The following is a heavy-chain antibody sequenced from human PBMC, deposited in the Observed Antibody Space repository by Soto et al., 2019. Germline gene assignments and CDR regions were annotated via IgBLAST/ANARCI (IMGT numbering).Heavy chain of an antibody. CDR1: GGSFSGYY. D-gene: IGHD3-3*01. Sequence: KPSETLSLTCAVYGGSFSGYYWSWIRQPPGKGLEWIGEINHSGSTNYNPSLKSRVTISVDTSKNQFSLKLSSVTAADTAVYYCARVYHFWSGYVRFDPWGQGTLVTVSS. CDR2: INHSGST. J-gene: IGHJ5*02. CDR3: ARVYHFWSGYVRFDP. V-gene: IGHV4-34*01.